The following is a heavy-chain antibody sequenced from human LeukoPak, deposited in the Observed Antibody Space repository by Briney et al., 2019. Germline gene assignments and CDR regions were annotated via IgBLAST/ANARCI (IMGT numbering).Heavy chain of an antibody. CDR2: IKQDGSGK. CDR1: GFTFSSYA. V-gene: IGHV3-7*01. Sequence: GGSPRLSCAASGFTFSSYAMSWVRQAPGKGLEWVANIKQDGSGKYYVDSVKGRFIVSRDNARNSLFLQMNNLRAEDTAVYYCARRKTGTAASPLYYLDYWGQGTLVTVSS. J-gene: IGHJ4*01. D-gene: IGHD1-7*01. CDR3: ARRKTGTAASPLYYLDY.